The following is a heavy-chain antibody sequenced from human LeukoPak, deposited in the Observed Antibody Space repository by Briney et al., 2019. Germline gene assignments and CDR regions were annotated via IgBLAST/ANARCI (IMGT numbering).Heavy chain of an antibody. J-gene: IGHJ4*02. CDR1: GGTFSSYA. V-gene: IGHV1-69*13. CDR2: IIPIFGTA. D-gene: IGHD1-26*01. Sequence: ASVKVSCKASGGTFSSYAISWVRQAPGQGLEWTGGIIPIFGTANYAQKFQGRVTITADESTSTAYMELSSLRSEDTAVYYCASPKAHSGSYQLPFDYWGQGTLVTVSS. CDR3: ASPKAHSGSYQLPFDY.